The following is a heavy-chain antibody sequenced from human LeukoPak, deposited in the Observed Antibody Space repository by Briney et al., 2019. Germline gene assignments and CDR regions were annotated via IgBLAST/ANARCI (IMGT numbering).Heavy chain of an antibody. J-gene: IGHJ3*01. CDR2: ITGGGIGT. V-gene: IGHV3-23*01. CDR1: GFTFRNYA. D-gene: IGHD4-17*01. Sequence: GRSLRLSCAASGFTFRNYAMTWVRQAPGKGLEWVSSITGGGIGTSYADSVKGRFTVYRDNSKNTLYLQMNSLRAGDTAVYYCAKDPNGDYVGAFDSWGQGTSVTVSS. CDR3: AKDPNGDYVGAFDS.